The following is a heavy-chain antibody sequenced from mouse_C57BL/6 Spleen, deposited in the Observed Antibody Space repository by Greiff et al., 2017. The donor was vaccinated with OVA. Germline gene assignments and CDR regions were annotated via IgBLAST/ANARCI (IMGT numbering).Heavy chain of an antibody. CDR3: ARRIYGSGPGLDY. J-gene: IGHJ2*01. CDR1: GYSFTGYY. V-gene: IGHV1-42*01. CDR2: INPSTGGT. Sequence: EVQLQQSGPELVKPGASVKISCKASGYSFTGYYMNWVKQSPEKSLDWIGEINPSTGGTTYNQKFKAKATLTVDKSSSTAYMQLKSLTSEDSAVYYCARRIYGSGPGLDYWGQGTTLTVSS. D-gene: IGHD1-1*01.